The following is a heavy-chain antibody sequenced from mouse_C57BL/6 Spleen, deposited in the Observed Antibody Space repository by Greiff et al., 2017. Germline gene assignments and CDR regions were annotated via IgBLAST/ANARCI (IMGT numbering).Heavy chain of an antibody. D-gene: IGHD1-1*01. CDR2: IDPETGGT. J-gene: IGHJ3*01. CDR3: TRKEDYYGSSTWFAY. CDR1: GYTFTDYE. V-gene: IGHV1-15*01. Sequence: VQLQQSGAELVRPGASVTLSCKASGYTFTDYEMHWVKQTPVHGLEWIGAIDPETGGTAYNQKFKGKAILTADKSSSTAYMELRSLTSEDSAVYYCTRKEDYYGSSTWFAYWGQGTLVTVSA.